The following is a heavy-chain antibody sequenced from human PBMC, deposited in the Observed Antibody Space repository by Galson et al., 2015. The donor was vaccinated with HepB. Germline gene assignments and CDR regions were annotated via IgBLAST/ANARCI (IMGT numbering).Heavy chain of an antibody. CDR2: VHHSGAA. J-gene: IGHJ3*02. D-gene: IGHD3/OR15-3a*01. CDR3: TRVFGQKCGGTTCFLGAFDI. V-gene: IGHV4-59*12. Sequence: SETLSLTCSVSGASMNTDYWTWIRQSPGQRLEWVGYVHHSGAANYNPSLRSRVTMSIDTSKNHFSLNCRSVPAADTAMYFCTRVFGQKCGGTTCFLGAFDIWGPGTRVIVSS. CDR1: GASMNTDY.